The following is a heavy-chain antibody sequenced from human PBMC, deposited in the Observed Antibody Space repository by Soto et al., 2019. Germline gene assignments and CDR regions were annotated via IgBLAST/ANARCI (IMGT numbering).Heavy chain of an antibody. CDR3: ARAGPNSYYYGMDV. Sequence: QVQLQESGPGLVKPSQTLSLTCTVSGGSISSGDCYWSWIRQPPGKGLEWIGYIYYSGSTYYNPSLKSRVTISVDTSKKQFSLKLSSVTAADTAVYYCARAGPNSYYYGMDVWGQGTTVTVSS. CDR1: GGSISSGDCY. D-gene: IGHD1-1*01. CDR2: IYYSGST. V-gene: IGHV4-30-4*01. J-gene: IGHJ6*02.